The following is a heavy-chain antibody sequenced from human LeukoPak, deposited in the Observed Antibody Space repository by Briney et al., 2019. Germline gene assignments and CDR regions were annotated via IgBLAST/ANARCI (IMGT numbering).Heavy chain of an antibody. D-gene: IGHD5-12*01. CDR3: ARDTEYSGYDWTY. Sequence: GGSLRLSCAASGFTFSDYYMSWIRQAPGKGLEWVSYISSSSSYTNYADSVKGRFTISRDNAKNSLYLQMNSLRAEDTAVYYCARDTEYSGYDWTYWGQGTLVTVSP. CDR2: ISSSSSYT. CDR1: GFTFSDYY. J-gene: IGHJ4*02. V-gene: IGHV3-11*06.